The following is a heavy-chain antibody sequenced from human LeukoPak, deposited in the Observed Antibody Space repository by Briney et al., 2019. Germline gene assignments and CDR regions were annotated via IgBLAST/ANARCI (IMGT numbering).Heavy chain of an antibody. CDR1: GYSISSGYY. Sequence: SETLSLTCTVSGYSISSGYYWGWIRQPPGKGLEWIGSIYHSGSTYYNPSLKSRVTISVDTSKNQFSLKLSSVTAADTAVYYCARSRIAARPLYFDYWGQGTLVTVSS. V-gene: IGHV4-38-2*02. D-gene: IGHD6-6*01. CDR2: IYHSGST. CDR3: ARSRIAARPLYFDY. J-gene: IGHJ4*02.